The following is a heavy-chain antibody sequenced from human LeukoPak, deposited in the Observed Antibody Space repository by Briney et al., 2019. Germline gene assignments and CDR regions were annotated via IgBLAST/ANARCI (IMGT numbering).Heavy chain of an antibody. J-gene: IGHJ4*02. V-gene: IGHV4-39*01. Sequence: SETLSLTCTVSGGSISSSSYYWGWIRQPPGKGLEWIGSIYYSGSTYYNPSLKSRVTISVDTSKNQFSLKLSSVTAADTAVCYCARRGSGWYYFDYWGQGTLVTVSS. CDR3: ARRGSGWYYFDY. CDR1: GGSISSSSYY. D-gene: IGHD6-19*01. CDR2: IYYSGST.